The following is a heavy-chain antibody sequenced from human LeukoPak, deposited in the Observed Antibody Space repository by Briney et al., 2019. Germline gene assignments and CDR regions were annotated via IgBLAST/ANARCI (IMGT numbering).Heavy chain of an antibody. V-gene: IGHV3-30*02. J-gene: IGHJ4*02. CDR3: AKDRARLRPAAQYYFDY. D-gene: IGHD6-13*01. CDR1: GFTFSSYG. CDR2: IRYDGSNK. Sequence: GGSLRLSCAASGFTFSSYGMHWVRQAPGKGLEWVAFIRYDGSNKYYADSVKGRFTISRDNSKNTLYLQMNSLRAEDTAVYYCAKDRARLRPAAQYYFDYWGQGTLVTVSS.